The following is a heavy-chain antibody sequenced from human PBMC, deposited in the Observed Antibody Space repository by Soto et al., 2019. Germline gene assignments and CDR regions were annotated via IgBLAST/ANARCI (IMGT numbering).Heavy chain of an antibody. CDR1: GGTITSYH. CDR2: TSYTANT. D-gene: IGHD1-26*01. V-gene: IGHV4-59*01. CDR3: ARDMHAGFTHYFGP. Sequence: SETLSLTCVVSGGTITSYHCSWILEFPGKGLVWIAYTSYTANTNYNSFLQSRVTISRDTSKNELYLKLTSMTAADTAVYYCARDMHAGFTHYFGPRGKGTLVTVSS. J-gene: IGHJ5*02.